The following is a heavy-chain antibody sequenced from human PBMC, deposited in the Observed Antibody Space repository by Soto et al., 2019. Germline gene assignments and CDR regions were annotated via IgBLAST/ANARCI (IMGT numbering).Heavy chain of an antibody. CDR3: AKDPSGVPLFLRSGNWFDP. CDR2: ISGSGGST. D-gene: IGHD3-10*01. V-gene: IGHV3-23*01. J-gene: IGHJ5*02. Sequence: HPGGSLRLSCAASGFTFSSYAMSWVRQAPGKGLEWVSAISGSGGSTYYADSVKGRFTISRDNSKNTLYLQMNSLRAEDTAVYYCAKDPSGVPLFLRSGNWFDPWDQGTLVTVSS. CDR1: GFTFSSYA.